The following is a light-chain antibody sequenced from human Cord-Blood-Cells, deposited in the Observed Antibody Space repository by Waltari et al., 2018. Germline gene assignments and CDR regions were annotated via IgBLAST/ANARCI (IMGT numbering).Light chain of an antibody. CDR3: QAWDSSIPYV. V-gene: IGLV3-1*01. J-gene: IGLJ1*01. CDR2: QDS. CDR1: KLGDKY. Sequence: SYELTQPPSVSVSPGQTASITCSGDKLGDKYACWYQQKPGQSPVLVIYQDSKWPSGIPERFSGSNSGNTATLTISGTQAMDEADYYCQAWDSSIPYVFGTGTKVTVL.